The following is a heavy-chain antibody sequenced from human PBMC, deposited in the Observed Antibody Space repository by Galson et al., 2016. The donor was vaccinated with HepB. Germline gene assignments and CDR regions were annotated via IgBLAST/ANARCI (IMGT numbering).Heavy chain of an antibody. CDR2: ISFDGTTK. J-gene: IGHJ4*02. CDR1: GFTFSSYA. Sequence: SLRLSCAASGFTFSSYAMHWVRQAPGKGLDWVATISFDGTTKNYADSVKGRFTISRENAKNSFYLQMNSLRAGDTAVYYCAALGPTLAWGQGTLVTVSS. D-gene: IGHD1-26*01. CDR3: AALGPTLA. V-gene: IGHV3-30*14.